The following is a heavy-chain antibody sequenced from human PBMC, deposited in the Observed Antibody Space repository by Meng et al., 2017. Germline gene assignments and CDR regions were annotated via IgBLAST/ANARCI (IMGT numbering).Heavy chain of an antibody. D-gene: IGHD2-2*01. CDR2: IYYSGST. V-gene: IGHV4-61*01. CDR3: ASQLAYYYYGMDV. CDR1: GGSVSSGSYY. J-gene: IGHJ6*02. Sequence: SETLSLTCTVSGGSVSSGSYYWSWIRQPPGKGLEWIGYIYYSGSTNYNPSLKSRVTISVYTSQNQFSLKLSSVTAADTAVYYCASQLAYYYYGMDVWGQGTTVTVSS.